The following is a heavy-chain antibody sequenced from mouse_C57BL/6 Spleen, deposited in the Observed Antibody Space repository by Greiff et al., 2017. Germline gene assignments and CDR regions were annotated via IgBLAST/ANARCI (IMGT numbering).Heavy chain of an antibody. V-gene: IGHV5-9-1*02. D-gene: IGHD4-1*01. CDR3: TREEGDWARGYFDY. CDR2: ISSGGDYI. J-gene: IGHJ2*01. Sequence: EVKLVESGEGLVKPGGSLKLSCAASGFTFSSYAMSWVRQTPEKRLEWVAYISSGGDYIYYADTVKGRFTISRDNARNTLYLQMSSLKSEDTAMYYCTREEGDWARGYFDYWGQGTTLTVSS. CDR1: GFTFSSYA.